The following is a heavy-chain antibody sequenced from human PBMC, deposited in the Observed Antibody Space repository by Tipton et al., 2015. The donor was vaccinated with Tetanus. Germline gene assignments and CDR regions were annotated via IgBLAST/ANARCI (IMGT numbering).Heavy chain of an antibody. Sequence: SLRLSCAASGFTFSSYAMSWVRQAPGKGLEWVSAISGSGGSTYYADSVKGRFTISRDNSKNTLYLQMNSLRAEDTAVYYCANSGSGWFPENLNWFDPWGQGTLVTVSS. J-gene: IGHJ5*02. CDR2: ISGSGGST. V-gene: IGHV3-23*01. D-gene: IGHD6-19*01. CDR3: ANSGSGWFPENLNWFDP. CDR1: GFTFSSYA.